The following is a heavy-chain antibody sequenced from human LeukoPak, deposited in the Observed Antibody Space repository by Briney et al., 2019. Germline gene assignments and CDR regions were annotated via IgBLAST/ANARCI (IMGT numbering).Heavy chain of an antibody. CDR3: ATQRNYDSSGYDDAFDI. Sequence: ASVKVSCKASGYTFTSYGISWVRQAPGQGLEWMGWINPNSGGTNYAQKFQGRVTMTRDTSISTAYMELSRLRSDDTAVYYCATQRNYDSSGYDDAFDIWGQGTMVTVSS. CDR2: INPNSGGT. V-gene: IGHV1-2*02. CDR1: GYTFTSYG. D-gene: IGHD3-22*01. J-gene: IGHJ3*02.